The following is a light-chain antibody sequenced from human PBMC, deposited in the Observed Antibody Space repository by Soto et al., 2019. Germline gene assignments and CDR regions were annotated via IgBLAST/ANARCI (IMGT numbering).Light chain of an antibody. CDR1: QDISNY. CDR3: QHYDNLPEPPST. CDR2: DAS. V-gene: IGKV1-33*01. J-gene: IGKJ4*01. Sequence: DIQMTQSPSSLSASVGDRVTITCQASQDISNYLNWYQQKPGKAPKLLIYDASNLETGVPSRFSGSGSGTDFTFTISSLQPEDIATYFCQHYDNLPEPPSTFGGGTKVEIK.